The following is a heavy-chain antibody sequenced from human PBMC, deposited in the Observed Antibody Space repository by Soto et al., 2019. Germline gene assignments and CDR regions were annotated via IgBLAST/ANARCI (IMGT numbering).Heavy chain of an antibody. V-gene: IGHV4-30-4*01. Sequence: QVQLQESGPGLVKPSQTLSLTCTVSGGSISSGDYYWRWIRQPPGKGLEWIGYIYYSGSTYYIPSLKSRGTISADTTKNQSSHQLSSVTAADTAVYYCARVDRTARSYYYGMDFWGQGTTVTVSS. J-gene: IGHJ6*02. CDR2: IYYSGST. CDR1: GGSISSGDYY. CDR3: ARVDRTARSYYYGMDF.